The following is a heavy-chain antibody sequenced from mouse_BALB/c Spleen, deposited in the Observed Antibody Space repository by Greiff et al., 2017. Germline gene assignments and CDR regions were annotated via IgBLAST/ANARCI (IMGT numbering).Heavy chain of an antibody. D-gene: IGHD1-1*01. CDR3: ARKSSYWYFDV. CDR2: ISYSGST. Sequence: EVHLVEPGLSFGKPSRTLSLPCFVTGDPFTGGTWNWIRKFPGNKLEYMGYISYSGSTYYNPSLKSRISITRDTSKNQYYLQLNSVTTEDTATYYCARKSSYWYFDVWGAGTTVTVSS. V-gene: IGHV3-8*02. J-gene: IGHJ1*01. CDR1: GDPFTGGT.